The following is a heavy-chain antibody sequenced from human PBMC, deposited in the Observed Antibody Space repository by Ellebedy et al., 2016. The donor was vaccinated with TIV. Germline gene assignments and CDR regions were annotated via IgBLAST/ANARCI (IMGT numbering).Heavy chain of an antibody. CDR2: IGPSGTYI. CDR1: GMTFADYT. D-gene: IGHD1-26*01. CDR3: ARGSPLGGMDV. V-gene: IGHV3-21*01. J-gene: IGHJ6*02. Sequence: GESLKISCGAYGMTFADYTMHWVRQTPGKGLQWVSSIGPSGTYIYSPDSLKGRFTASRDNDNDSLYLQLNSRRADDPAVYYCARGSPLGGMDVWGRGTTVTVSS.